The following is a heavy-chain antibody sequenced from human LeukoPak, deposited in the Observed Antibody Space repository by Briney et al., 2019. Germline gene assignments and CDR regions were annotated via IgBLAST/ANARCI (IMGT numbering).Heavy chain of an antibody. Sequence: PGGSLRLSCAASGFTFSSYSMKWVRPAPGKGLEWGSSISSSSSYIYYADSVKGRFTISRDNAKNSLYLQMNSLRAEDTAVYYCARGVSGADNWFDPWGQGTLVTVSS. CDR1: GFTFSSYS. V-gene: IGHV3-21*01. CDR3: ARGVSGADNWFDP. CDR2: ISSSSSYI. D-gene: IGHD2-8*01. J-gene: IGHJ5*02.